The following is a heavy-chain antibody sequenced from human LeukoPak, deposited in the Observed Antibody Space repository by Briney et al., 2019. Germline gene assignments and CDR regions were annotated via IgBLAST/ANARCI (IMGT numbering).Heavy chain of an antibody. D-gene: IGHD6-6*01. CDR2: IYHSGST. V-gene: IGHV4-38-2*02. J-gene: IGHJ6*03. CDR3: ARVAARRNYYYYMDV. Sequence: PSETLSLTCTVSGYSISSGYYWGWIRQPPGKGLEWIGSIYHSGSTYYNPSLKSRVTISVDTSKNQFSLKLSSVTAADTAVYYCARVAARRNYYYYMDVWGKGTTVTVSS. CDR1: GYSISSGYY.